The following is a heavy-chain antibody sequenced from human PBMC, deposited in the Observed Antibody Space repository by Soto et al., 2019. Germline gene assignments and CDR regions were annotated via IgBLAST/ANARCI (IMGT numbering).Heavy chain of an antibody. V-gene: IGHV1-3*01. J-gene: IGHJ6*02. CDR3: ATDYGSGSTSLYGIDV. CDR2: INAGNGNT. CDR1: GYTFTSYA. Sequence: GASVKVSCKASGYTFTSYAMHWVRQAPGQRLEWMGWINAGNGNTKYSQKFQGRVTITRDTSASTAYMELSSLGSEDTAVYYCATDYGSGSTSLYGIDVWGQGTTVTVSS. D-gene: IGHD3-10*01.